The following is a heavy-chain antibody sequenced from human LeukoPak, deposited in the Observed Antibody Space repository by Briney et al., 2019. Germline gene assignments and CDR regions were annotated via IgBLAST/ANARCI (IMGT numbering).Heavy chain of an antibody. D-gene: IGHD2-2*01. CDR2: MNPNSGNT. CDR3: ARVRGPSKGILDIVVVPAANARTFDP. Sequence: ASVKVSCKASGYTFTSYDINWVRQATVQGLEWMGWMNPNSGNTGYAQKFQGRVTMTRNTSISTAYMELSSLRSEDTAVYYCARVRGPSKGILDIVVVPAANARTFDPWGQGTLVTVSS. CDR1: GYTFTSYD. V-gene: IGHV1-8*01. J-gene: IGHJ5*02.